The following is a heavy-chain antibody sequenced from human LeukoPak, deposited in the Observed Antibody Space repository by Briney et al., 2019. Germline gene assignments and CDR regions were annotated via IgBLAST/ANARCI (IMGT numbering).Heavy chain of an antibody. CDR3: ARHRLEAGYDF. CDR2: IYSGGST. D-gene: IGHD3-16*01. Sequence: GGSLRLSCAASGFTVSSNYMSWVRQAPGKGLEWVSVIYSGGSTYYADSVKGRFTISRDNSKNTLYLQMNSLRAEDTAVYYCARHRLEAGYDFWGQGTLVTVSS. V-gene: IGHV3-53*01. J-gene: IGHJ4*02. CDR1: GFTVSSNY.